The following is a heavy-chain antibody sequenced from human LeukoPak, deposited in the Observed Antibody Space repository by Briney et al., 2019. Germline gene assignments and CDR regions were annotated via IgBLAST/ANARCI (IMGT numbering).Heavy chain of an antibody. V-gene: IGHV3-73*01. D-gene: IGHD2-21*01. CDR3: TTRISVSGGNTEF. CDR1: GFTFSDSA. CDR2: IRSKNNDYGT. Sequence: GGSLRLSCTASGFTFSDSAMHWVRQASGKGLEWVGRIRSKNNDYGTAYGESMKGRVTISRDDSRNTAYLQMDGLKVEDTAVYYCTTRISVSGGNTEFWGLGTLVTVSS. J-gene: IGHJ4*02.